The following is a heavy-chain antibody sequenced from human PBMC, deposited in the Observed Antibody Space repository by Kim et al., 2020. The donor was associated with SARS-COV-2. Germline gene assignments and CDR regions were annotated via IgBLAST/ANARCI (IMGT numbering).Heavy chain of an antibody. V-gene: IGHV3-53*01. Sequence: GGSLRLSCAASGFTVSSNYMSWVRQAPGKGLEWVSVIYSGGSTYYADSVKGRFTISRDNSKNTLYLQMNSLRAEDTAVYYCAREGTTVTANDAFDIWGQGTMVTVSS. CDR1: GFTVSSNY. CDR2: IYSGGST. D-gene: IGHD4-17*01. J-gene: IGHJ3*02. CDR3: AREGTTVTANDAFDI.